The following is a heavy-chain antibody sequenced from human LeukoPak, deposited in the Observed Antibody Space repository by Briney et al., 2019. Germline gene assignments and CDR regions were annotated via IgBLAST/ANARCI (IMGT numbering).Heavy chain of an antibody. D-gene: IGHD2-21*02. V-gene: IGHV1-18*01. CDR3: ARDQRNRGGDCYQTGLIDY. Sequence: ASVKVSCKASGYTFTTYGITWVRQAPGQGLEWMGWITTNNGNTKYAQTLRGRVTMTTDTSTSTAYMELRSLTSGDTALYYCARDQRNRGGDCYQTGLIDYWGQGTLVTVSS. CDR2: ITTNNGNT. CDR1: GYTFTTYG. J-gene: IGHJ4*02.